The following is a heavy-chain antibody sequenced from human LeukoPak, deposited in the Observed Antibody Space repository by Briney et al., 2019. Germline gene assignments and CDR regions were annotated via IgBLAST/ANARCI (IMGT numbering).Heavy chain of an antibody. Sequence: GGSLRLSCAASGFTVSSNYMSWVRQAPGKGLEGVSVIYSGGSTYYADSVKGRFTISRDNSKNTLYLQMNSLRAEDTAAYYCARVRHGPGSDAFDIWGQGTMVTVSS. CDR2: IYSGGST. CDR3: ARVRHGPGSDAFDI. D-gene: IGHD2-15*01. J-gene: IGHJ3*02. V-gene: IGHV3-66*02. CDR1: GFTVSSNY.